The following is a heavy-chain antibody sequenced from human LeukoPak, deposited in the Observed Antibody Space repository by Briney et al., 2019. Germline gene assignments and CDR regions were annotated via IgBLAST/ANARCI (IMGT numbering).Heavy chain of an antibody. J-gene: IGHJ6*03. CDR3: ARSHYYYYYMDV. Sequence: GRIYTSGSTNYNPSLKSRVTILVDTSKNQLSLKLSSVTTADTAAYYCARSHYYYYYMDVWGKGTTVTVSS. V-gene: IGHV4-61*02. CDR2: IYTSGST.